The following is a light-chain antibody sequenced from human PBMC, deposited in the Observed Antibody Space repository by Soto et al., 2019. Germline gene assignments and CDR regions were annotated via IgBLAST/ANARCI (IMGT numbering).Light chain of an antibody. V-gene: IGKV3-15*01. J-gene: IGKJ1*01. CDR2: GAS. CDR1: QSVSSN. Sequence: EIVMMQSPATLSVSPGERATLSCRASQSVSSNLAWYQQKPGQAPRLLIYGASTRATGISARFSGSGSGTEFTLTISSLQSEDFAVYYCQQYNNWPPMAFGQGTNVEIK. CDR3: QQYNNWPPMA.